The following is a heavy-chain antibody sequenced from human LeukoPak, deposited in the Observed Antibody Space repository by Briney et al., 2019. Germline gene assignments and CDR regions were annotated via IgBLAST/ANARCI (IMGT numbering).Heavy chain of an antibody. Sequence: GESLKISCQGSGYSFPSYWIGWVRQTPGKGLEWMGIIYPGDSDTRYSPSFQGQVTISADKSISTAYLQWSSLRASDTAMYYCARLDDYNQLFDYWGQGTLVTVSS. CDR2: IYPGDSDT. CDR3: ARLDDYNQLFDY. D-gene: IGHD5-24*01. CDR1: GYSFPSYW. V-gene: IGHV5-51*01. J-gene: IGHJ4*02.